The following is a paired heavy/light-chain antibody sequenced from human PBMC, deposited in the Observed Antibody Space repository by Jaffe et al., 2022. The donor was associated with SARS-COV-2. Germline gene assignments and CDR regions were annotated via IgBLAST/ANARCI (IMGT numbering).Light chain of an antibody. J-gene: IGKJ4*01. Sequence: EIVLTQSPGTLSLSPGEGVTLSCRASQNVRDNYVAWYQQKPDQPPRLLIYVASRRATGIPDRFSASGSGTDFTLTISRLEPEDAAVYYCQQHGGSLSFGGGTKIEIK. V-gene: IGKV3-20*01. CDR2: VAS. CDR1: QNVRDNY. CDR3: QQHGGSLS.
Heavy chain of an antibody. D-gene: IGHD3-10*01. Sequence: QVQLQQWGAGLLKPSETLSLTCAVHGGSFSGYYWSWVRQSPGKGLEWIGEVSHSGDTNFNPSLKSRVTISEDTSKNQFSLKLSSVTAADTAVYYCARGGSYYGGGTYYIRRFNYLDYWGQGTQVTVSS. CDR2: VSHSGDT. V-gene: IGHV4-34*01. CDR1: GGSFSGYY. J-gene: IGHJ4*02. CDR3: ARGGSYYGGGTYYIRRFNYLDY.